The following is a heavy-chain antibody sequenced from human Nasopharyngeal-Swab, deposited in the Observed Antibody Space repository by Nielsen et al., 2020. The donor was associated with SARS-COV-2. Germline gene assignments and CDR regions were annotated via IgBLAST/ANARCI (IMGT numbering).Heavy chain of an antibody. J-gene: IGHJ4*01. CDR3: GRGETMLGGGADY. V-gene: IGHV3-30-3*01. Sequence: GESLKISCTASGFIFNSPCIYWVRQAPGKGLEWVAVISYDGGEKHYAPFVRGRFPMSRDNFETTAHLESNSLRPADRAIYYCGRGETMLGGGADYWGRGTRVTVSS. CDR2: ISYDGGEK. D-gene: IGHD3-10*02. CDR1: GFIFNSPC.